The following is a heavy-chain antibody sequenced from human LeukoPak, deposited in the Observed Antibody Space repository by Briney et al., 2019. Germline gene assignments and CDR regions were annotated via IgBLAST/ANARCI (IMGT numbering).Heavy chain of an antibody. Sequence: SETLSLTCTVSTGSMNSGGYYWGWVRQHPGKGLEWIGSIYYFGNTYYNPSLKSRVIISVDTSKNQFSLKMSSVTAADTAVYYCARGSGYFDSRGTVSWFDPWGQGTLVTVSS. D-gene: IGHD3-22*01. CDR3: ARGSGYFDSRGTVSWFDP. V-gene: IGHV4-31*03. CDR2: IYYFGNT. CDR1: TGSMNSGGYY. J-gene: IGHJ5*02.